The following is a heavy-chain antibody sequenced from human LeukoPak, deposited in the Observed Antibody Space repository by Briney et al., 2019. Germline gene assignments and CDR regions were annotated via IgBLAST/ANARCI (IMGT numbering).Heavy chain of an antibody. V-gene: IGHV3-21*01. Sequence: GGSLRLSCAASGFTFSSYSMNWVRQAPGKGLEWVSSISSSSSYIYYADSVKGRFTISRDNAKNSLYLQMNSLRAEDTAVYYCARDRWGATTVYFFDLWGQGTLVSVSS. D-gene: IGHD1-26*01. CDR1: GFTFSSYS. CDR3: ARDRWGATTVYFFDL. J-gene: IGHJ4*02. CDR2: ISSSSSYI.